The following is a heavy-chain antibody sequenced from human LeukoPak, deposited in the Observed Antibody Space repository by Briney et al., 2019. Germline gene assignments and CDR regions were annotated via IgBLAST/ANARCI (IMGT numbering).Heavy chain of an antibody. J-gene: IGHJ4*02. CDR2: IYPGDSDT. V-gene: IGHV5-51*01. D-gene: IGHD3-9*01. CDR1: GYSFTSYW. Sequence: GESLKISCKGSGYSFTSYWIGWVRQMPEKGLEWMGIIYPGDSDTRYSPSFQGQVTISADKSISTAYLQWSSLKASDTAMYYCARGPHYDILTGYYTNFDYWGQGTLVTVSS. CDR3: ARGPHYDILTGYYTNFDY.